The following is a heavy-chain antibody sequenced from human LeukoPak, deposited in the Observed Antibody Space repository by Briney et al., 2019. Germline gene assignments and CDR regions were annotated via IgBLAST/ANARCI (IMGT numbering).Heavy chain of an antibody. V-gene: IGHV5-51*01. D-gene: IGHD2-8*01. CDR1: GYSLTSYW. CDR2: IYPGDSDT. CDR3: ARQYANYYYYYMDV. Sequence: GESLKISCKGSGYSLTSYWIGWVRQMPGKGLEWMGIIYPGDSDTRYNPSFQGQVTISADKSISTAYLQWSSLEASDTAMYYCARQYANYYYYYMDVWGKGTTVTVSS. J-gene: IGHJ6*03.